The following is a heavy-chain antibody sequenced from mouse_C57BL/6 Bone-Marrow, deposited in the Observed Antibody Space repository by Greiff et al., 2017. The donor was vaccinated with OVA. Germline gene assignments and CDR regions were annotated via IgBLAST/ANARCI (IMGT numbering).Heavy chain of an antibody. CDR2: ISPRSGNT. J-gene: IGHJ3*01. CDR1: GYTFTSYG. V-gene: IGHV1-81*01. Sequence: QVQLQQSGAELARPGASVKLSCKASGYTFTSYGISWVKQRTGQGLEWIGEISPRSGNTYYNEKFKGKATLTADKSSSTAYMELRSLTSEDSAVYFCASDYPAWFAYWGQGTLVTVSA. D-gene: IGHD2-4*01. CDR3: ASDYPAWFAY.